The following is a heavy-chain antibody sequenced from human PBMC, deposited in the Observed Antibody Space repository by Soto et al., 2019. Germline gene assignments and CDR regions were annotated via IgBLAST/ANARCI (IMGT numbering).Heavy chain of an antibody. CDR1: GFTFSSYA. J-gene: IGHJ4*02. CDR2: ISGSGGST. Sequence: GGSLRLSCAASGFTFSSYAMSWVRQAPGKGLEWVSAISGSGGSTYYADSVKGRFTISRDNSKNTLYLQMNSLRAEDTAVYYCAKVVVLRFLEWLPYFDYWGQGTLVTVSS. CDR3: AKVVVLRFLEWLPYFDY. V-gene: IGHV3-23*01. D-gene: IGHD3-3*01.